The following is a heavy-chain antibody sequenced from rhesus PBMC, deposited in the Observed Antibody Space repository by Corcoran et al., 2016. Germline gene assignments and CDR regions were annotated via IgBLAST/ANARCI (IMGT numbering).Heavy chain of an antibody. CDR1: GFTFSSYW. Sequence: EVQLVESGGGLVQPGGSLRLSCAAAGFTFSSYWMYWVRQVAGKGRESIYRSSREGSSTSYADALKGQFTISRENAKNSLYLQMNSLRAEDTAVYYCAEALGYSGSYGLDSWGQGVVVTVSA. V-gene: IGHV3-119*01. D-gene: IGHD1-44*02. CDR3: AEALGYSGSYGLDS. CDR2: SSREGSST. J-gene: IGHJ6*01.